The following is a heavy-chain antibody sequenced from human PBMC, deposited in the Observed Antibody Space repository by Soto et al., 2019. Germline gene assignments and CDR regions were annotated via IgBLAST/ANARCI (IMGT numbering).Heavy chain of an antibody. CDR2: IIPALGTT. D-gene: IGHD4-17*01. CDR1: GGPFSSHT. V-gene: IGHV1-69*08. J-gene: IGHJ2*01. CDR3: ARPDFGDYWYFDL. Sequence: QDQLVQSGAEVKKPGSSVKVSCKAFGGPFSSHTFSRVRQAPGQGLEWMGRIIPALGTTTYAQKFQGRVTITADESMTTVYMELNSLRTEDTAVYYCARPDFGDYWYFDLWGRGTLVTVSS.